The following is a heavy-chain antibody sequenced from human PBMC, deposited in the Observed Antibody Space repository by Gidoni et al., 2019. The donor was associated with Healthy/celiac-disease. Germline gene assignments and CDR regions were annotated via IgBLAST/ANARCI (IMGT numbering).Heavy chain of an antibody. J-gene: IGHJ6*02. CDR3: ARDVTREQWLTYYYYYGMDV. CDR2: ISSSSSTI. Sequence: EVQLVESGGGLVQPGGSLRLSCAASGFTFSSYSMNWVRQAPGKGLEWVSYISSSSSTIDYADSVKGRFTISRDNAKNSLYLQMNSLRDEDTAVYYCARDVTREQWLTYYYYYGMDVWGQGTTVTVSS. D-gene: IGHD6-19*01. V-gene: IGHV3-48*02. CDR1: GFTFSSYS.